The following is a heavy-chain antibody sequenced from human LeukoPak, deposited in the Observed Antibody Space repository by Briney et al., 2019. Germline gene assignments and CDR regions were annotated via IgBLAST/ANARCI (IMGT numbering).Heavy chain of an antibody. J-gene: IGHJ4*02. V-gene: IGHV3-7*02. D-gene: IGHD2-15*01. CDR1: GLSFSDYW. CDR3: TRSLDY. CDR2: IKPDGSEI. Sequence: GGSLRLSCAASGLSFSDYWMDWARQAPGKGLEWVANIKPDGSEIYYVDAVKGRFTISRDNAKNSLYLQMNSLRAEDTAVYYCTRSLDYWGQGTLVTVSS.